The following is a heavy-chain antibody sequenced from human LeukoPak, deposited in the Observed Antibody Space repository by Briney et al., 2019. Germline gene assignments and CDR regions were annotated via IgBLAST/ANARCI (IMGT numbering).Heavy chain of an antibody. CDR3: ARDLTVGATGH. J-gene: IGHJ4*02. D-gene: IGHD1-26*01. V-gene: IGHV3-30-3*01. Sequence: GGSLRLSCAASGFTFSSYAMHWVRQGPGRGLEWVAVISYDGSNKSYADSVKGRFTIARDNSKNTLYQQMTSLRAKDTAVYYCARDLTVGATGHWGQGTLVTVSS. CDR1: GFTFSSYA. CDR2: ISYDGSNK.